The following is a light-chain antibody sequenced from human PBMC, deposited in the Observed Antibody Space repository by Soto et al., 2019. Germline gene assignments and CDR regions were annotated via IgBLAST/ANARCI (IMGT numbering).Light chain of an antibody. J-gene: IGKJ1*01. V-gene: IGKV1-39*01. CDR1: QNIRTY. CDR3: QQNYNPPWT. CDR2: AAS. Sequence: DIQMTQSPSSLSAFVGDRVTITCRASQNIRTYLNWYHQKPGKAPKLLIYAASSLQSGVPSRFSGSGSGTDFTLTINSLQPEDFATYYCQQNYNPPWTFGQGTKVEIK.